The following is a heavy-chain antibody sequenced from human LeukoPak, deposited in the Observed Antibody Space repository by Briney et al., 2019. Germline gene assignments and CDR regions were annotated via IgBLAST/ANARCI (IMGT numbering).Heavy chain of an antibody. CDR2: INHSGST. Sequence: SETLSLTCAVYGGSFSGYYWSWIRQPPGKGLEWIGEINHSGSTNYNPSLKSRVTISVDTSKNQFSLKLSSVTAADTAVYHCARGGSSPLNWFDPWGQGTLVTVSS. D-gene: IGHD6-13*01. V-gene: IGHV4-34*01. CDR3: ARGGSSPLNWFDP. J-gene: IGHJ5*02. CDR1: GGSFSGYY.